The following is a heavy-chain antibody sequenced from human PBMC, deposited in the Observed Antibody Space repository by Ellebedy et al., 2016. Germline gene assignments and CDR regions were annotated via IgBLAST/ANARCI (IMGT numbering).Heavy chain of an antibody. CDR1: GGSFSGYY. CDR2: INHSGST. J-gene: IGHJ6*03. D-gene: IGHD3-10*01. CDR3: ARGVGYYGSGTSYYMDV. Sequence: GSLRLXXAVYGGSFSGYYWSWIRQPPGKGLKWIGEINHSGSTNYNPSLKSRVTISVDTSKNQFSLKLSSVTAADTAVYYCARGVGYYGSGTSYYMDVWGKGTTVTVSS. V-gene: IGHV4-34*01.